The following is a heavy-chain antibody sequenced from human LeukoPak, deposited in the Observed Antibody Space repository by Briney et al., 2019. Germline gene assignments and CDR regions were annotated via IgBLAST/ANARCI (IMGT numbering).Heavy chain of an antibody. CDR2: IYYSGYT. CDR3: ARDFRVTDHYFDY. J-gene: IGHJ4*02. Sequence: SQTLSLTCTVSGGSINSGGYYWPWIRQHPGKGLEWIGYIYYSGYTYYNPSLKSRVTISLDTSKNQFSLKLSSVTAADTAVYYCARDFRVTDHYFDYWGQGTLVTVSS. V-gene: IGHV4-31*03. CDR1: GGSINSGGYY. D-gene: IGHD2-21*02.